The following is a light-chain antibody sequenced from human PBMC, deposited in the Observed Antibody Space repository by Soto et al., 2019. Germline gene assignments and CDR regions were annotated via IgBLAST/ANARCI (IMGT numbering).Light chain of an antibody. V-gene: IGLV2-14*01. CDR2: EVI. CDR3: SSSTTCNNFL. Sequence: QSALTQPASVSGAPGQSITISCTGTNSDVNYVSWHQQHPGKAPKLMIYEVINRSSGVSTRFSGSKSGNTASLTISGLQAEDEADYYCSSSTTCNNFLFGPGTKFTV. J-gene: IGLJ1*01. CDR1: NSDVNY.